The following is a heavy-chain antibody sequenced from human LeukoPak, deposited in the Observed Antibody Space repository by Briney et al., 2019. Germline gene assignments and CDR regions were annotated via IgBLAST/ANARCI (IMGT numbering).Heavy chain of an antibody. V-gene: IGHV3-30-3*01. J-gene: IGHJ4*02. CDR3: ARALGGSSTWYQFDQ. CDR2: ISYDGSNK. D-gene: IGHD6-13*01. Sequence: GGSLRLSCAASGFTFSSFVMHWVRQAPGKGLEWVAVISYDGSNKYFADSVKGRFTLSRDNSKNTLYLEINSLRAEDTAVYYCARALGGSSTWYQFDQWGQGTLVTVSS. CDR1: GFTFSSFV.